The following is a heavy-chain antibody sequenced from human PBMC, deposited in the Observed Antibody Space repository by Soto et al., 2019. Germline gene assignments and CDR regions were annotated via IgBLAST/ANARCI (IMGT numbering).Heavy chain of an antibody. D-gene: IGHD2-21*02. J-gene: IGHJ6*03. CDR1: GDSISSRSYY. CDR3: ARQRTSVVTQAYLDV. CDR2: IYYSVST. V-gene: IGHV4-39*01. Sequence: SETLSLTCTVTGDSISSRSYYWGWIRQPPGKGLEWIGSIYYSVSTYNNPSLRSRVSMSIDTSKDQFSLKLKSVTAADTALYLCARQRTSVVTQAYLDVWGTGYMVTVSS.